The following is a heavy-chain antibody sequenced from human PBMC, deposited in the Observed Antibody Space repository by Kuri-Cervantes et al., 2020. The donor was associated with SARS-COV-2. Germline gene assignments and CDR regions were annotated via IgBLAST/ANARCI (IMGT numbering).Heavy chain of an antibody. D-gene: IGHD4-17*01. Sequence: GGSLRLSCTASGFIFSDYYMTWIRQAPGKGLEWVSSITRSSVYISYADSLKGRFTISRDNAKNSLYLQMNSLRAEDTAVYYCARSPGDGDYDPFDYWGQGTLVTVSS. J-gene: IGHJ4*02. V-gene: IGHV3-11*06. CDR3: ARSPGDGDYDPFDY. CDR1: GFIFSDYY. CDR2: ITRSSVYI.